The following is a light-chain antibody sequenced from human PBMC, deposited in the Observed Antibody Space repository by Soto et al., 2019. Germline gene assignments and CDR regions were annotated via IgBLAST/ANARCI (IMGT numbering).Light chain of an antibody. CDR3: QQCNSAQLT. CDR2: VAS. V-gene: IGKV1-27*01. CDR1: QGISNY. J-gene: IGKJ1*01. Sequence: DIQMTQSPSSLSASVGDRVTITCRASQGISNYLAWYQQQPGKDPNLLIYVASTLQSGVASRFSGSGSGTYFTLTISRLQADDVATYCWQQCNSAQLTFGEGTKVEIK.